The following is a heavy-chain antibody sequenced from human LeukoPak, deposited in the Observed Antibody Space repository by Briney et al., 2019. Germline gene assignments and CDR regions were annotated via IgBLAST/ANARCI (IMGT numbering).Heavy chain of an antibody. V-gene: IGHV4-39*01. CDR1: GGSIRSSSYY. J-gene: IGHJ4*02. CDR2: IYYSGTT. D-gene: IGHD6-6*01. CDR3: ATQVGAARTYFDY. Sequence: SETLSLTGAVSGGSIRSSSYYWGWIRQPPGKGQEWIGSIYYSGTTYYNPSLKSRVTISVDTSKNQFSLNLNSVTAADTAVYYCATQVGAARTYFDYWGQGTLVTVSS.